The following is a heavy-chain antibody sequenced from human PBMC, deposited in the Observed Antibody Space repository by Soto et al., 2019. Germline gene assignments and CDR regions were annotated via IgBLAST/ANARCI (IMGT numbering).Heavy chain of an antibody. D-gene: IGHD6-19*01. V-gene: IGHV1-69*13. J-gene: IGHJ4*02. CDR1: GGTFSSYA. CDR3: ARLLSGYSSGWSDDFDY. CDR2: IIPIFGTA. Sequence: ASVKVSCKASGGTFSSYAISWVRQAPGQGLEWMGGIIPIFGTANYAQKFQGRVTITADESTSTAYMELSSLRSEDTAVYYCARLLSGYSSGWSDDFDYWGQGTLVTVSS.